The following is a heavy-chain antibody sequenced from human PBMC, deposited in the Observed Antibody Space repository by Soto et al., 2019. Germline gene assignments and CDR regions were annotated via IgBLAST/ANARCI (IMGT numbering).Heavy chain of an antibody. J-gene: IGHJ5*02. V-gene: IGHV1-18*01. CDR2: ISAYNGNT. CDR3: ARINDYGNWFDP. CDR1: GYTFTSYG. D-gene: IGHD4-17*01. Sequence: QVQLVQSGAEVKKPGASVKVSCKASGYTFTSYGISWVRQAPGQGLDWMGRISAYNGNTNYAQKLQGRVTMTTDTSTGTAYMELRSLRTDDTAVYYCARINDYGNWFDPWGQGTLVTVSS.